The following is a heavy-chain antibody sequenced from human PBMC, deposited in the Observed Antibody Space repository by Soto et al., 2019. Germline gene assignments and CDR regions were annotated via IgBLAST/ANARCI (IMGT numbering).Heavy chain of an antibody. Sequence: SQTLSLTCAISGASVSSNSAAWNWIRQSPSRGLEWLGRTYYRSKWYNDYAVSVKSRITINPDTSKNQFSLQLNSVTPEDTAVYYCARADTAMDLYYYYGMDVWGQGTTVTVSS. J-gene: IGHJ6*02. CDR1: GASVSSNSAA. CDR2: TYYRSKWYN. CDR3: ARADTAMDLYYYYGMDV. V-gene: IGHV6-1*01. D-gene: IGHD5-18*01.